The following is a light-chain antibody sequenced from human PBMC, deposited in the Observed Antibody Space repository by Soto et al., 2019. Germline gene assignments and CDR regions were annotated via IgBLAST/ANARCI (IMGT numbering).Light chain of an antibody. CDR2: DAS. CDR1: QNINTY. CDR3: QQRGNWIT. J-gene: IGKJ5*01. V-gene: IGKV3-11*01. Sequence: EVVLTQSPATLSLSPGQRATLSCRASQNINTYLAWYQQKPGQAPRLLIYDASTRATGIPARFSGRGSGTDFTLTIRSLEPEDCAVYYCQQRGNWITFGQGTRLEIK.